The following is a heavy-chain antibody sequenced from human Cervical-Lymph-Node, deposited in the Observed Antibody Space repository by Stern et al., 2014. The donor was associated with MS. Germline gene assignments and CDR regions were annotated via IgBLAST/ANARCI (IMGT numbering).Heavy chain of an antibody. Sequence: VQLVESGGGVVQPGRSLRLSCAASGFTFSSYGMHWVRQAPATGLQWVAFISYDGSKEYYADSVKGRFTISRDNSNNTLYLQTNSLREEDTAVYYCARGVYDIWGQGTLVTVSS. CDR1: GFTFSSYG. CDR3: ARGVYDI. D-gene: IGHD3-22*01. J-gene: IGHJ4*02. CDR2: ISYDGSKE. V-gene: IGHV3-30*03.